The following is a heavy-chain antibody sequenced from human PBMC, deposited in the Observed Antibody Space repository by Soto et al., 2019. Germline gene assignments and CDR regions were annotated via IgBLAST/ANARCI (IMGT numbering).Heavy chain of an antibody. CDR3: ARDIGEYYFDY. CDR2: ISAYHGNT. CDR1: GYIFTNYG. Sequence: GASVKVSCKASGYIFTNYGINWVRQAPGQGLEWMGWISAYHGNTNYAQKVQGRVTMTTDTSTSTANMELRSLRSDDTAVYYCARDIGEYYFDYWGQGILVTVSS. J-gene: IGHJ4*02. V-gene: IGHV1-18*04. D-gene: IGHD1-26*01.